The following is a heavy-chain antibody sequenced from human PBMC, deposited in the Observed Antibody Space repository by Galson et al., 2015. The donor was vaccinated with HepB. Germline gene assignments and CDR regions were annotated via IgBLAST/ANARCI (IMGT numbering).Heavy chain of an antibody. V-gene: IGHV3-74*01. CDR3: ARERDSWYYRTADY. D-gene: IGHD2-8*01. CDR2: IHSDGSGI. Sequence: SLRLSCAASGFTFSGHWMHWVRQAPGKGLLWISRIHSDGSGIVYADSLKGRFTVSRDNAESTLYLQMNSLRVEDTAVYYCARERDSWYYRTADYWGQGPLASGSS. CDR1: GFTFSGHW. J-gene: IGHJ4*02.